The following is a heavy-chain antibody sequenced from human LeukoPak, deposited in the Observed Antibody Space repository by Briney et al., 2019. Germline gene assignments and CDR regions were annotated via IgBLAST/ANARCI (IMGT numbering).Heavy chain of an antibody. V-gene: IGHV4-30-2*01. J-gene: IGHJ4*02. CDR3: ARGSASRLDY. CDR2: IYHSGST. Sequence: SETLSLTCTVSGGSTSSGGYYWSWIRQPPGKGLEWIGYIYHSGSTYYNPSLKSRVTISVDRSKNQFSLKLSSVTAADTAVYYCARGSASRLDYWGQGTLVTVSS. D-gene: IGHD3-10*01. CDR1: GGSTSSGGYY.